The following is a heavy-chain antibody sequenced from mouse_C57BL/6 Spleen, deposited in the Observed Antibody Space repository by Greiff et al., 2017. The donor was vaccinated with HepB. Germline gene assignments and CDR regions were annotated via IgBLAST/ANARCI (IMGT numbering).Heavy chain of an antibody. D-gene: IGHD1-1*01. CDR3: ARVVAYYYAMDY. CDR2: INPNNGGT. J-gene: IGHJ4*01. CDR1: GYTFTDYY. V-gene: IGHV1-26*01. Sequence: EVQLQQSGPELVKPGASVKISCKASGYTFTDYYMNWVKQSHGKSLEWIGDINPNNGGTSYNQKFKGKATLTVDKSSSTAYMELGSLTSEDSAVYYCARVVAYYYAMDYWGQGTSVTVSS.